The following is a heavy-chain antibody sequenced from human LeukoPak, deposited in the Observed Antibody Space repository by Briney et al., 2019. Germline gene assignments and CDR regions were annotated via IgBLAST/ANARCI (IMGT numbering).Heavy chain of an antibody. CDR3: AKIDYESHD. V-gene: IGHV3-30*18. CDR1: GFTVSSYG. D-gene: IGHD4-17*01. Sequence: GGSLRLSCAASGFTVSSYGMHWVRQAPGRGLEWVAVISYDGSNKYYADSVKGRFTISRDNSKNTLYLQMNSLRAEDTAVYYCAKIDYESHDWGQGTLVTVSS. CDR2: ISYDGSNK. J-gene: IGHJ4*02.